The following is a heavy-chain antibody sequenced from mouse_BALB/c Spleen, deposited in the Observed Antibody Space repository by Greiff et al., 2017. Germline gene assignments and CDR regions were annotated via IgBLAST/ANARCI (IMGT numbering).Heavy chain of an antibody. CDR1: GFTFSSYG. V-gene: IGHV5-6*02. CDR2: ISSGGSYT. D-gene: IGHD2-14*01. J-gene: IGHJ4*01. CDR3: ARRRNYRYERGDYYAMDY. Sequence: EVMLVESGGDLVKPGGSLKLSCAASGFTFSSYGMSWVRQTPDKRLEWVATISSGGSYTYYPDSVKGRFTISRDNAKNTLYLQMSSLKSEDTAMYYCARRRNYRYERGDYYAMDYWGQGTSVTVSS.